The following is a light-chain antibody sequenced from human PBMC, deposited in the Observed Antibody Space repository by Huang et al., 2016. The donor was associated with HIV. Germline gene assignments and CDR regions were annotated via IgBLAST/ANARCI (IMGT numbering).Light chain of an antibody. V-gene: IGKV3-11*01. J-gene: IGKJ4*01. Sequence: EIVLTQSPASLALSPGERATLSCRASQSVRNSLAWYQQKPGQAPRLLICDASNRATDIPARVSGSGSGTDFTLTSSSREPEDFAVYYCQQRYNWPLTFGGGTKVEIK. CDR2: DAS. CDR1: QSVRNS. CDR3: QQRYNWPLT.